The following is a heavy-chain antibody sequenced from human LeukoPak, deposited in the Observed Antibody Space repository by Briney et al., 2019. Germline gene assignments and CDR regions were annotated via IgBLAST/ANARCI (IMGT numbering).Heavy chain of an antibody. V-gene: IGHV2-70*11. CDR3: ARIRISTTVTPDY. CDR1: GGPMSSRSYY. J-gene: IGHJ4*02. D-gene: IGHD4-17*01. Sequence: TLSLTCTVSGGPMSSRSYYWGWIRQSPRKALEWLARIDWDDDKYYSTSLKTRLTISKDTSKNQVVLTMTNMDPVDTATYYCARIRISTTVTPDYWGQGTLVTVSS. CDR2: IDWDDDK.